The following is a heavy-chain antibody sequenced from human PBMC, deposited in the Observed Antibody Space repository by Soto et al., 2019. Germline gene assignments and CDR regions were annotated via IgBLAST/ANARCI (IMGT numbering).Heavy chain of an antibody. V-gene: IGHV3-48*02. CDR1: GFTFSTYS. J-gene: IGHJ5*02. CDR2: ISYTSSTI. D-gene: IGHD2-21*01. Sequence: EVQLVESGGGLAQPGGSLRLSCAASGFTFSTYSMNWVRQAPGKGLEWVSYISYTSSTIYYEDSVKGRFTISRDNAKNSLLLQMHSLRDEDTAVYYCARDNGLAGSFDPWGQGTLVTVSS. CDR3: ARDNGLAGSFDP.